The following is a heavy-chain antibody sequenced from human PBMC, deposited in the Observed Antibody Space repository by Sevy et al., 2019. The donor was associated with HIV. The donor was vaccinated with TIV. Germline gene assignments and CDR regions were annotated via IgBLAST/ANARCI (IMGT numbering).Heavy chain of an antibody. V-gene: IGHV3-11*04. D-gene: IGHD2-21*02. Sequence: GGSLRLSCAASGFTFSDYYMSWIRQAPGKGLEWVSYISSSGSTIYYADSVKGRFTISRDNAKNSLYLQMNSLRAEDTAVYYGARVGGDRRYCGGDCYSHYYYYGMDVWGQGTTVTVSS. CDR1: GFTFSDYY. CDR3: ARVGGDRRYCGGDCYSHYYYYGMDV. J-gene: IGHJ6*02. CDR2: ISSSGSTI.